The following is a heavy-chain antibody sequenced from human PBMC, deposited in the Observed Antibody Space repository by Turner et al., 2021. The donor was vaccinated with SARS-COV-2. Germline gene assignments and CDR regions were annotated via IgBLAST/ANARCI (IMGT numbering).Heavy chain of an antibody. V-gene: IGHV3-23*01. CDR1: GFTFSSYA. Sequence: EVQLLESGGGLVQPGGSLRLSCAASGFTFSSYAMSWVRQAPGKGLEWVSAISGSGGRKYYADSVKGRFTISRDNSKNTLYLQMNSLRAEDTAVYYCAKGYDSSGYYSARGGLFCDYWGQGTLVTVSS. D-gene: IGHD3-22*01. CDR2: ISGSGGRK. J-gene: IGHJ4*02. CDR3: AKGYDSSGYYSARGGLFCDY.